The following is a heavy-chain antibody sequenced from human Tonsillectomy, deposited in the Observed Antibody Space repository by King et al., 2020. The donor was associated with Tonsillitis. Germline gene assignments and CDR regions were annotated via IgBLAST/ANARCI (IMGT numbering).Heavy chain of an antibody. V-gene: IGHV4-59*01. CDR1: GGSISNAY. Sequence: QLQESGPGLVKPAETLSLTCTVSGGSISNAYWSWIRQPPGKGLEWIAFIHYGGTTDYNPSLMSRVTISMDTSHNQLSLLLSSVTTADTAVYYCARGGASSTTNDYWGQGILVTVSS. CDR2: IHYGGTT. CDR3: ARGGASSTTNDY. J-gene: IGHJ4*02. D-gene: IGHD2-2*01.